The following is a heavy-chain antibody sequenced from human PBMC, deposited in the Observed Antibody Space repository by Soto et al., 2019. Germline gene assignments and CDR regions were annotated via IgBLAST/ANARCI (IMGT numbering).Heavy chain of an antibody. CDR2: IIPIFGTA. CDR3: ARGPVSGGYCISTSCYAGYGMDV. V-gene: IGHV1-69*12. Sequence: QVQLVQSGAEVKKPGSSVKVSCKASGGTFSSYAISWVRQAPGQGLEWMGGIIPIFGTANYAQKFQGRVTVTADESTSTXXMXLXXRRSEDTAVYYCARGPVSGGYCISTSCYAGYGMDVWGQGTTVSVSS. J-gene: IGHJ6*02. CDR1: GGTFSSYA. D-gene: IGHD2-2*03.